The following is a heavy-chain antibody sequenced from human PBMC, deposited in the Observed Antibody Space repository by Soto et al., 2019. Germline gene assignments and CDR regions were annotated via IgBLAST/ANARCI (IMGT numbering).Heavy chain of an antibody. CDR1: SYTFTSFG. D-gene: IGHD6-19*01. CDR3: ARGVAGTKY. CDR2: ITAYNGNT. J-gene: IGHJ4*02. Sequence: QVQLVQSGAEVKKPGASVKVSCRTSSYTFTSFGITWVRQAPGQGLEWMGWITAYNGNTNYAQNLQGRVTMTTDTSTSTAYLELRSLTSDDTAVYYCARGVAGTKYWGQGTLVTVSS. V-gene: IGHV1-18*01.